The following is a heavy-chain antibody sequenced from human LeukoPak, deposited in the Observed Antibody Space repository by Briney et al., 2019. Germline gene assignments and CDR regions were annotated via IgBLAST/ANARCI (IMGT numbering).Heavy chain of an antibody. J-gene: IGHJ4*02. CDR1: GGSISSYY. CDR3: ARGERYSSSWYRIDY. V-gene: IGHV4-59*01. CDR2: IHYSGST. D-gene: IGHD6-13*01. Sequence: PSETLSLTCTVSGGSISSYYWSWIRQPPGKGLEWIGYIHYSGSTNYNPSLKSRVTISVDTSKNQLSLKLSSVTAADTAVYYCARGERYSSSWYRIDYWGQGTLVTGSS.